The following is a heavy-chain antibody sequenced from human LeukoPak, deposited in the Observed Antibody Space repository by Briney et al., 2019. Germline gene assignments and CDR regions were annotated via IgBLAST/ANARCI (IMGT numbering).Heavy chain of an antibody. CDR1: GYSISSGYY. V-gene: IGHV4-38-2*01. Sequence: PSETLSLTCAVSGYSISSGYYWGWIRQPPGKGLEWIGSIYHSGSTYYNPSLKSRVTISVDTSKNQFSLKLSSVTAADTAVYYCARGHVRWGWNDSYYYMDVWGKGTTVTVSS. CDR2: IYHSGST. D-gene: IGHD1-1*01. CDR3: ARGHVRWGWNDSYYYMDV. J-gene: IGHJ6*03.